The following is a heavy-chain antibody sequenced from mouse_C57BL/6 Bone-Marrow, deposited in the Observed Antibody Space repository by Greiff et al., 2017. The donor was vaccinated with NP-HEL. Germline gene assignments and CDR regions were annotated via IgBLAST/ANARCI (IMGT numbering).Heavy chain of an antibody. J-gene: IGHJ1*03. CDR3: AFITTVVATPYWYFDV. Sequence: EVQLQESGAELVKPGASVKLSCTASGFNIKDYYMHWVKQRTEQGLEWIGRIDPEDGETKYAPKFQGKATITAYTSSNTAYLQLSSLTSEDTAVYYCAFITTVVATPYWYFDVWGTGTTVTVSS. CDR1: GFNIKDYY. D-gene: IGHD1-1*01. CDR2: IDPEDGET. V-gene: IGHV14-2*01.